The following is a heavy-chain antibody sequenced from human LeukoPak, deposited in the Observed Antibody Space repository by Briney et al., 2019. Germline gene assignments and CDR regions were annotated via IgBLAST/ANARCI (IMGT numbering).Heavy chain of an antibody. CDR3: ALRWTGALDY. J-gene: IGHJ4*02. CDR2: ISGNTYTI. CDR1: GFTFSSYS. Sequence: PGGSLRLSCAASGFTFSSYSMNWVRQAPGKGLEWVSYISGNTYTIYNADSVKGRFIISRDNAKNSLYLQMNSLRAEDTAVYCCALRWTGALDYWGQGTLVTVSS. D-gene: IGHD3/OR15-3a*01. V-gene: IGHV3-48*01.